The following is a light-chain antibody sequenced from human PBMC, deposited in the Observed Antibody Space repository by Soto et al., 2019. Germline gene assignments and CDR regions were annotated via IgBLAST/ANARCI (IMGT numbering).Light chain of an antibody. CDR1: SSNIGSNT. CDR2: SSN. Sequence: QSVLTQPPSASGTPGQRVTISCSGSSSNIGSNTVNWYQQLPGTAPKLLIYSSNLRPSGVPDRFSGSKSGTSASLAISGLQSEDEDDYYCAAWDDSLNGPGFGGGTQLTVL. CDR3: AAWDDSLNGPG. J-gene: IGLJ2*01. V-gene: IGLV1-44*01.